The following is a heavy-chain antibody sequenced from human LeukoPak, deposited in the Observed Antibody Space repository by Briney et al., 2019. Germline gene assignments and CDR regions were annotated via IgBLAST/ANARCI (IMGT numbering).Heavy chain of an antibody. V-gene: IGHV4-34*01. Sequence: ENLSLTCAVSGVSVSDYYWSWIRQSPEKGLEWIGVVSPGGYTTYNPSPRSRVIISEDTSENQLSLNVTSVTAADTALYYCARIRCGRGQARCYNHWAQGSLVTVSS. D-gene: IGHD2-21*01. J-gene: IGHJ5*02. CDR3: ARIRCGRGQARCYNH. CDR2: VSPGGYT. CDR1: GVSVSDYY.